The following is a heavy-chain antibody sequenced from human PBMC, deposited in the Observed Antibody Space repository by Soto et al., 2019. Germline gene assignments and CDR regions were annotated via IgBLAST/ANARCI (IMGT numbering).Heavy chain of an antibody. Sequence: SETLSLTCTVSGGSISSSSYYWGWIRQPPGKGLEWIGSIYYSGSTYYNPSLKSRVTISVDTSKNQFSLKLSSVTAADTAVYYCERPISGNGMDVWGQGPTVTVYS. J-gene: IGHJ6*02. CDR2: IYYSGST. CDR3: ERPISGNGMDV. CDR1: GGSISSSSYY. D-gene: IGHD3-10*01. V-gene: IGHV4-39*01.